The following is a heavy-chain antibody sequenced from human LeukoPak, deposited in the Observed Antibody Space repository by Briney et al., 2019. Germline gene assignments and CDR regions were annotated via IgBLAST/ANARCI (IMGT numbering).Heavy chain of an antibody. D-gene: IGHD5-12*01. Sequence: SVKVSCKASGGTFSSYAISWVRQAPGQGLEWMGGIIPIFGTANYTQKFQGRVTITTDEPTSTAYMELSSLRSEDTAVYYCARSTRSYSGYDFPAYWGQGTLVTVSS. V-gene: IGHV1-69*05. J-gene: IGHJ4*02. CDR1: GGTFSSYA. CDR3: ARSTRSYSGYDFPAY. CDR2: IIPIFGTA.